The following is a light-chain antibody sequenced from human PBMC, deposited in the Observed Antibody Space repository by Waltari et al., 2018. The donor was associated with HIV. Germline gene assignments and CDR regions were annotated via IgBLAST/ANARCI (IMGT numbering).Light chain of an antibody. V-gene: IGLV3-10*01. CDR3: YSTESSGTHRV. Sequence: SYELTQPPSVSVSPGQTARITCSGDTLPKKYAHWYQQKSGQAPVLVIYEDIKRPSGMPERFSGSISGTVAILTISGAQVEDEADYYCYSTESSGTHRVFGGGTKLTVL. CDR1: TLPKKY. J-gene: IGLJ3*02. CDR2: EDI.